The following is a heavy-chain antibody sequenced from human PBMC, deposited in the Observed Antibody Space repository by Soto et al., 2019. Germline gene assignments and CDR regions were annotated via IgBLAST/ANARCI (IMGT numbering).Heavy chain of an antibody. CDR2: ITNDGGDT. V-gene: IGHV3-23*01. D-gene: IGHD3-10*01. J-gene: IGHJ4*02. Sequence: GGSXSLSCASFRFTFSNYAMTWVRQAPGDGLEWIAVITNDGGDTIHADSVKGRFTIFRDKSKNILFIHMISLRDEHTAIYFCVKSSGKRSPESRVFDFWGQGTRVTVSS. CDR1: RFTFSNYA. CDR3: VKSSGKRSPESRVFDF.